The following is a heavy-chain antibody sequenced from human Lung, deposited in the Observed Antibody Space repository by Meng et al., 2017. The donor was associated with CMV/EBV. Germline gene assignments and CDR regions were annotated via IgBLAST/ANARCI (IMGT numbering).Heavy chain of an antibody. V-gene: IGHV4-4*02. CDR1: CSDS. D-gene: IGHD2-21*02. CDR2: IYHSGST. CDR3: ARIERRRILKYCGSDCSTTDY. J-gene: IGHJ4*02. Sequence: CSDSWTWFSRDPGKGLRWIGEIYHSGSTIYNPTRNSRVNISVDKFKNPFSLKLGSVTAADTAVYYCARIERRRILKYCGSDCSTTDYWGQGTLVTVSS.